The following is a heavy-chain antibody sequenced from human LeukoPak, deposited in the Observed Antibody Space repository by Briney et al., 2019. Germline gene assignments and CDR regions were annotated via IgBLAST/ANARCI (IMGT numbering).Heavy chain of an antibody. Sequence: GASVKVSCKASGGTFSSYAISWVRQAPGQGLEWMGGIIPIFGTANYAQKFQGRVTITADESTSTAYMELSSLRSEDTAVYYCASLRHSGSYYRYYGTDVWGQGTTVTVSS. D-gene: IGHD1-26*01. CDR2: IIPIFGTA. J-gene: IGHJ6*02. V-gene: IGHV1-69*13. CDR1: GGTFSSYA. CDR3: ASLRHSGSYYRYYGTDV.